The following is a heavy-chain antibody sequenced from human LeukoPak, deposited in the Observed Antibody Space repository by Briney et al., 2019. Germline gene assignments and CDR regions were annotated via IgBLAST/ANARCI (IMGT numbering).Heavy chain of an antibody. CDR1: GRSISSGSYY. V-gene: IGHV4-61*02. D-gene: IGHD1-1*01. J-gene: IGHJ3*02. CDR2: IYTSGST. Sequence: PSETLSLTCTVSGRSISSGSYYWSWIRQPAGKGLEWIGRIYTSGSTNYNPSLKSRVTISVDTSKNQFSLKLSSVTAADTAVYYCARGTGMDAFDIWGQGTMVTVSS. CDR3: ARGTGMDAFDI.